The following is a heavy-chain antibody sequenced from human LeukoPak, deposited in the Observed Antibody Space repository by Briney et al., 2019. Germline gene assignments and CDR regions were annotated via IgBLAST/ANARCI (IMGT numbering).Heavy chain of an antibody. Sequence: SETLSLTCAVYGGSFSGYYWSWIRQPPGKGLEWIWEINHSGSTNYNPSLKSRVTISVDTSKNQFSLKLSSVTAVDTAVYYCARGLYGVTMVRGVHKRDYYYYYGMDVWGQGTTVTVSS. CDR2: INHSGST. CDR3: ARGLYGVTMVRGVHKRDYYYYYGMDV. CDR1: GGSFSGYY. D-gene: IGHD3-10*01. V-gene: IGHV4-34*01. J-gene: IGHJ6*02.